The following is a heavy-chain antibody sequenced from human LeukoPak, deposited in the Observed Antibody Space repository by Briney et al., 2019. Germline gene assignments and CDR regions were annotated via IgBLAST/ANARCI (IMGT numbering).Heavy chain of an antibody. J-gene: IGHJ3*02. CDR1: GGSISSGSYY. Sequence: PSETLSLTCTVSGGSISSGSYYWSWIRQPAGKGLEWIGRIYTSGSTNYNPSLKSRVTMSVDTSKNQFSLKLSSVTAADTAVYYCARGIAAASERALDMWGQGTMVTVSS. CDR2: IYTSGST. V-gene: IGHV4-61*02. D-gene: IGHD6-13*01. CDR3: ARGIAAASERALDM.